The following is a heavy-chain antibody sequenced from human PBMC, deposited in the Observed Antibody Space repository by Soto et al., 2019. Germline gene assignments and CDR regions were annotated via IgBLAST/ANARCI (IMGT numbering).Heavy chain of an antibody. CDR3: ARVAPVAGTFYFDY. CDR2: IIPIFGTA. V-gene: IGHV1-69*13. Sequence: AASVKVSCKASGGTFSSYAISWVRQAPGQGLEWMGGIIPIFGTANYAQKFQGRVTITADESTSTAYMELSSLRSEDTAVYYCARVAPVAGTFYFDYWGQGTLVTVSS. CDR1: GGTFSSYA. D-gene: IGHD6-19*01. J-gene: IGHJ4*02.